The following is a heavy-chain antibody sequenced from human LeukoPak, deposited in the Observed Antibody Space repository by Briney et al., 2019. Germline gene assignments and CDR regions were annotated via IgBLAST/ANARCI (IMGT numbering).Heavy chain of an antibody. Sequence: ASVKVSCKASGGTFSSYAISWVRQAPGQGLEWMGGIIPIFGTAIYAQKFQGRVTMTEDTSTDTAYMELSSLRSEDTAVYYCATDIPPSTSFTDEDYYGMDVWGQGTTVTVSS. J-gene: IGHJ6*02. V-gene: IGHV1-69*06. CDR1: GGTFSSYA. D-gene: IGHD2-2*01. CDR2: IIPIFGTA. CDR3: ATDIPPSTSFTDEDYYGMDV.